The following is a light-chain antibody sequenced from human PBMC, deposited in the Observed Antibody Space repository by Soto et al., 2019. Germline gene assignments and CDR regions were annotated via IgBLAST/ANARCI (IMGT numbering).Light chain of an antibody. Sequence: EIVFTQTPVTLSLPPGERDTLSCRVSQSVSSNCLAWYQQKPGKAPRLLIYGAFKRASGIPERFSGSGSGTDFTLTISRMEPEDFAVYCCQQYGSYSEAFGQGTKVDIK. V-gene: IGKV3-20*01. CDR3: QQYGSYSEA. CDR1: QSVSSNC. CDR2: GAF. J-gene: IGKJ1*01.